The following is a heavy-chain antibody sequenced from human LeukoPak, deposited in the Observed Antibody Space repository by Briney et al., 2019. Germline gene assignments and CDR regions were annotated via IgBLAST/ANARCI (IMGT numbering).Heavy chain of an antibody. Sequence: GGSLRLSCAASGFTFSSYAMSWVRQAPEKGLEFVSGIYENGGTTYYADSVKGRFSISRDNSKNTLYLQMDSLRGEDTAVYYCAKDFRIGYSAHFDYWGQGALVTVSS. D-gene: IGHD2-21*01. CDR2: IYENGGTT. CDR3: AKDFRIGYSAHFDY. J-gene: IGHJ4*02. V-gene: IGHV3-23*01. CDR1: GFTFSSYA.